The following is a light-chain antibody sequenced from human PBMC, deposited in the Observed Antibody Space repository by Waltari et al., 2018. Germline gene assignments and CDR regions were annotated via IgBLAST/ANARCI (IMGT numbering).Light chain of an antibody. CDR1: SSDVGGYNY. CDR2: EVS. J-gene: IGLJ3*02. CDR3: SSYTTSSTVV. Sequence: QSALTQPASVSGSPGQSITIPCTGTSSDVGGYNYVSWYQQHPGKAPKLMIYEVSNRPSGLSNRFSGSKSGNTASLTISGLQAEDEADYYCSSYTTSSTVVFGGGTKLTVL. V-gene: IGLV2-14*01.